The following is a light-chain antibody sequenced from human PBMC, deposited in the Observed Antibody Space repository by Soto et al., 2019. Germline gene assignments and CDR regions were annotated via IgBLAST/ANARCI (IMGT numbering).Light chain of an antibody. CDR2: EVS. CDR3: SSYTSTSTPCV. Sequence: QSVLTQPASVSGSPGQSITISCTGTSSDVGGYNYVPWYQLHPGKAPKLIIYEVSHRPSGASNHFSGYKSGNTASLTISGLQAEDEADYYCSSYTSTSTPCVFGNGTKVTVL. V-gene: IGLV2-14*01. J-gene: IGLJ1*01. CDR1: SSDVGGYNY.